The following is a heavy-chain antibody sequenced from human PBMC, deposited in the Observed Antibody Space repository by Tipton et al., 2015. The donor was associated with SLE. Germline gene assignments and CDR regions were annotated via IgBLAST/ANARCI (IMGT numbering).Heavy chain of an antibody. J-gene: IGHJ3*02. V-gene: IGHV4-31*03. D-gene: IGHD3-22*01. CDR1: DGSIRSGGYY. Sequence: TLSLTCTVSDGSIRSGGYYWSWFRQHPGKGLEWIGYISNTGNTYYNPSLKSRVTISVDTSKKQFSLKVNSVTAADTAMYYCARAPSGYLDGFDIWGQGTMVTVSS. CDR2: ISNTGNT. CDR3: ARAPSGYLDGFDI.